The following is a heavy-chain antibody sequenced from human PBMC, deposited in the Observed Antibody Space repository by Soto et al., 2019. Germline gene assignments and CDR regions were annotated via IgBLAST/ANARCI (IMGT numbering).Heavy chain of an antibody. CDR1: GLSITDSEMG. Sequence: QVTLKESGPVLVKPTETLTLSCTVSGLSITDSEMGVSWIRQPPGQPLEWLAHIDSSGEKSYRTFLKSRLAIYKYTSKSQIVLTMTNMDPADTATYYCARRHLAVAVSPWFDPWGQGIPVTVSS. D-gene: IGHD6-19*01. CDR2: IDSSGEK. CDR3: ARRHLAVAVSPWFDP. V-gene: IGHV2-26*01. J-gene: IGHJ5*02.